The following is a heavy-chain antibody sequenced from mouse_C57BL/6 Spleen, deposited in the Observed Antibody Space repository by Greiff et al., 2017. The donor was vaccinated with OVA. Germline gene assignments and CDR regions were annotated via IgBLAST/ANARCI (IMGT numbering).Heavy chain of an antibody. CDR3: ARSGDGSSPLAY. J-gene: IGHJ3*01. CDR2: IYPRSGNT. D-gene: IGHD1-1*01. CDR1: GYTFTSYG. V-gene: IGHV1-81*01. Sequence: VKLVESGAELARPGASVKLSCKASGYTFTSYGISWVKQRTGQGLEWIGEIYPRSGNTYYNEKFKGKATLTADKSSSTAYMELRSLTSEDSAVYFCARSGDGSSPLAYWGQGTLVTVSA.